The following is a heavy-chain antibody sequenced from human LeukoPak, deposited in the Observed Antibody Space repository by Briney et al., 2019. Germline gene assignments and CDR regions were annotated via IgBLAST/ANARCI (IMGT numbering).Heavy chain of an antibody. D-gene: IGHD3-10*01. J-gene: IGHJ5*02. Sequence: PSETLSLTCTVSDGAIAGYSWSWIRQAPGKGLEWIGYIYYSGDPNYNPSLQSRVTVSVDTSKNQFSLRLTSVSAADTAVYYCVRGPYGSGISNWFDPWGQGTQVIVSS. V-gene: IGHV4-59*12. CDR2: IYYSGDP. CDR1: DGAIAGYS. CDR3: VRGPYGSGISNWFDP.